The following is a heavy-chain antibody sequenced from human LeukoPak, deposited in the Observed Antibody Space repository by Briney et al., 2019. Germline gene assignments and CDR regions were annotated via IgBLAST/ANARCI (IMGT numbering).Heavy chain of an antibody. CDR3: GRDPNGDYVGAFDF. CDR1: GFTFSNYA. J-gene: IGHJ3*01. D-gene: IGHD4-17*01. V-gene: IGHV3-23*01. Sequence: GGSVRLSCEASGFTFSNYAMTWVRRAPGKGLEWVSSIRGSDASTFYADSVKGRFTMSRDNSKSTLYLQMNSLRVGDTAVYYCGRDPNGDYVGAFDFGGQGTLVTVSS. CDR2: IRGSDAST.